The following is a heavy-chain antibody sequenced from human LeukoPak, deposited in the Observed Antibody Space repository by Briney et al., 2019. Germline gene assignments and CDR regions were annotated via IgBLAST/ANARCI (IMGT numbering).Heavy chain of an antibody. V-gene: IGHV1-69*05. CDR3: ARHGGNSDYYYYYMDV. CDR1: GGPFSSYA. Sequence: SVKVSFKASGGPFSSYAISWVRQAPGQGLEWMGGIIPIFGTANYAQKFQGRVTITTDESTSTAYMELSSLRSEDTAVYYCARHGGNSDYYYYYMDVWGKGTTVTVSS. D-gene: IGHD4-23*01. J-gene: IGHJ6*03. CDR2: IIPIFGTA.